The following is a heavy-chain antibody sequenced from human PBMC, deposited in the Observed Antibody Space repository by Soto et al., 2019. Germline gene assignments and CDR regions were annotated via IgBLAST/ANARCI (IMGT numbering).Heavy chain of an antibody. V-gene: IGHV3-30*18. D-gene: IGHD3-10*01. CDR3: AKDLGAGNDITMVRGVLDY. CDR1: GFTFSSYG. CDR2: ISYDGSNK. J-gene: IGHJ4*02. Sequence: GGSLRLSCAASGFTFSSYGMHWVRQAPGKGLEWVAVISYDGSNKYYADSVKGRFTISGDNSKNTLYLQMNSLRAEDTAVYYCAKDLGAGNDITMVRGVLDYWGQGTLVTVSS.